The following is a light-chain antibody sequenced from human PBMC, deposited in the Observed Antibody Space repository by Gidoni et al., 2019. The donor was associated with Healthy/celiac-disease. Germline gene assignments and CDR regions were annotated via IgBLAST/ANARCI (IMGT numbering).Light chain of an antibody. CDR1: QSVSSN. J-gene: IGKJ4*01. V-gene: IGKV3-15*01. CDR3: QQYNNWPLT. Sequence: EIVMTQSPATLSVYPGERATLSCRASQSVSSNLAWYQQKPGQAPRLLIYGASTRTTRIPARFSGSGSGTEFTLTISSLQSEDFAVYYCQQYNNWPLTFGGGTKVEIK. CDR2: GAS.